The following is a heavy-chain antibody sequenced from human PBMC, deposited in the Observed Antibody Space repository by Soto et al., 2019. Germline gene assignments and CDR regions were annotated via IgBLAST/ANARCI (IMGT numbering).Heavy chain of an antibody. Sequence: GESLKISCKGSGYSFTSYWIGWVRQMPGKGLEWMGIIYPGDSDTRYSPSFHGRVTISADKSISTAYLQWSSLKASDTAMYYCARHRPYMGIVYWGQGTLVTVSS. J-gene: IGHJ4*02. CDR1: GYSFTSYW. D-gene: IGHD3-16*01. CDR3: ARHRPYMGIVY. CDR2: IYPGDSDT. V-gene: IGHV5-51*01.